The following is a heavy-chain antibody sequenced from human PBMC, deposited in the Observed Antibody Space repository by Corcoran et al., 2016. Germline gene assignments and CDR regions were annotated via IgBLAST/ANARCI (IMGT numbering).Heavy chain of an antibody. CDR2: IWYDGRDE. D-gene: IGHD3-3*02. CDR3: PRDKCGSISCFDY. CDR1: GFTFSDYD. J-gene: IGHJ4*02. Sequence: VHLVESGGGLVQPGGSLRLSCAASGFTFSDYDMHWVRQAPGRGLEWVTGIWYDGRDEDYADSGKGRFTIARDNSKNTLYLQMNSVRDEDTDVYYWPRDKCGSISCFDYWGQGTLVTVSS. V-gene: IGHV3-33*08.